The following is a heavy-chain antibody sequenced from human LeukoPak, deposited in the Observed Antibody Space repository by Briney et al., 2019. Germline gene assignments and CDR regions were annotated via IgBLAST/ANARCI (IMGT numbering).Heavy chain of an antibody. Sequence: GASVKVSCKASGCTFSTYAISWVRQAPGQGLEWMGRIDPNSGGTNFAQKFQGRVTMTRDTSITTAYVELSSLKSDDTAVYYCARGDIQWDYWGQGTQVTVSS. J-gene: IGHJ4*02. CDR3: ARGDIQWDY. D-gene: IGHD6-19*01. CDR1: GCTFSTYA. V-gene: IGHV1-2*06. CDR2: IDPNSGGT.